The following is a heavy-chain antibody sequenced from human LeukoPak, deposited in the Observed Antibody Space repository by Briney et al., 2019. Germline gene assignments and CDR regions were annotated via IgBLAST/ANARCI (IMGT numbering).Heavy chain of an antibody. D-gene: IGHD3-22*01. CDR1: GFTFSDYY. V-gene: IGHV3-23*01. Sequence: TGGSLRLSCAASGFTFSDYYMSWIRQAPGKGLEWVSAISGSGGSTYYADSVKGRFTISRDNSKNTLYLQMNSLRAEDTAVYYCAKTYYYDSSGYYYVGYFDYWGQGTLVTVSS. CDR2: ISGSGGST. J-gene: IGHJ4*02. CDR3: AKTYYYDSSGYYYVGYFDY.